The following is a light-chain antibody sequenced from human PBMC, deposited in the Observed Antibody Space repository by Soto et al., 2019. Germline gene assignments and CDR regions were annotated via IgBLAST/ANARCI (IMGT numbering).Light chain of an antibody. CDR2: SNN. J-gene: IGLJ2*01. CDR1: NSDIGSNT. Sequence: QSVLTQPPSVSGTPGQWVAISCSGSNSDIGSNTVNWYRQLPGTAPKLLVYSNNQRPSGVPARFSGSKSGTSASLAISALQSEDEADYYCAAWDDSLNGPVFGGGTQLTVL. V-gene: IGLV1-44*01. CDR3: AAWDDSLNGPV.